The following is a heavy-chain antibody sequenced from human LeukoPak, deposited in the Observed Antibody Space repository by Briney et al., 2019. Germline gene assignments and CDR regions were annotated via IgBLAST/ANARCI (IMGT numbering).Heavy chain of an antibody. CDR3: AKVMTRTMVRGVPPSDY. J-gene: IGHJ4*02. V-gene: IGHV3-23*01. D-gene: IGHD3-10*01. Sequence: GGSLRLSCAASGFTFSSYAMSWVRQAPGKGLEWVSAINGSGGSTYYADSVKGRFTISRDNSKNTLYLQMNSLSAEDPAVYYCAKVMTRTMVRGVPPSDYWGQGTLVTVSS. CDR1: GFTFSSYA. CDR2: INGSGGST.